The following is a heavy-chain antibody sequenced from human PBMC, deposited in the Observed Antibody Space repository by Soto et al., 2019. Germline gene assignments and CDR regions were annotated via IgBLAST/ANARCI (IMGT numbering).Heavy chain of an antibody. Sequence: ASETLSLTCAVSGYSISSGYYWGWIRQPPGKGLEWIGYVYYTGSTYYNPSLMSRLTISVDTSKNQFSLKLTSVTAAETAVYYCVRTARQGAVAPHWFDRWGQGTQVTVSS. CDR1: GYSISSGYY. V-gene: IGHV4-38-2*01. J-gene: IGHJ5*02. CDR3: VRTARQGAVAPHWFDR. CDR2: VYYTGST. D-gene: IGHD2-21*02.